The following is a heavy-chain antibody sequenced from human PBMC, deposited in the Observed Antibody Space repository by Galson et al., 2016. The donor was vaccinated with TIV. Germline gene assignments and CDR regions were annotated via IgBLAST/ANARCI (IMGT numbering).Heavy chain of an antibody. CDR1: GDIFINYP. J-gene: IGHJ2*01. CDR3: ARGGGTYYQTYWYFNL. D-gene: IGHD3-22*01. V-gene: IGHV1-69*05. Sequence: QSGAEVKKPGTTVKISCKASGDIFINYPISWARQAPGQGLEWMGGIMPIFDKPTYAQKFQGRVTITTDKSTSTTYMVLSSLRSEDTAVYYCARGGGTYYQTYWYFNLWGRGTLVTVSS. CDR2: IMPIFDKP.